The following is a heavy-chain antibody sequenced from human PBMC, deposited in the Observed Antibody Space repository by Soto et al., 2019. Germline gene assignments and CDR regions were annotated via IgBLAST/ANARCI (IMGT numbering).Heavy chain of an antibody. J-gene: IGHJ3*02. V-gene: IGHV4-34*01. Sequence: QVQLQQWGAGLLKPSETLSLTCAVYGGSFSGYYWSWIRQPPGKGLEWIGEINHSGSTNYNPSLKSRVTISVDTSKNQFSLKLSSVTAADTAVYYCARGSSYDAGVVPPAHDACDIWGQGTMVTVSS. CDR2: INHSGST. CDR1: GGSFSGYY. D-gene: IGHD3-22*01. CDR3: ARGSSYDAGVVPPAHDACDI.